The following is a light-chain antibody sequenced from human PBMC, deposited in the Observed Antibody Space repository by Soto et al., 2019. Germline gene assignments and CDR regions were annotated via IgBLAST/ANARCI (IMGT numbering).Light chain of an antibody. CDR3: QQYGDSPRS. Sequence: MVLMNSPETLSLSPGERATLSCRTSRSLSSDYLAWYQQKPGQAPRLLFYHASRRATGTPDRFSVSGSGTDFTLTISRLEPGDFAVYYCQQYGDSPRSSGQGTKGDIK. V-gene: IGKV3-20*01. CDR1: RSLSSDY. J-gene: IGKJ1*01. CDR2: HAS.